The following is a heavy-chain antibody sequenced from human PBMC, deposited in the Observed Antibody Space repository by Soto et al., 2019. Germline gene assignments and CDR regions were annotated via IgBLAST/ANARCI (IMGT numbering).Heavy chain of an antibody. Sequence: QLVQSGAEVKEPGASVKVSCKTSGYTFIDYYIHWVRQAPGQGLEWMGWINPKTGGTNYAQKFQDWVTMTRDTSISAAYMELSRLTYDDPAVYYCALASGTYAENWLDPWGQGTLVTVSS. CDR2: INPKTGGT. CDR1: GYTFIDYY. D-gene: IGHD1-26*01. J-gene: IGHJ5*02. V-gene: IGHV1-2*04. CDR3: ALASGTYAENWLDP.